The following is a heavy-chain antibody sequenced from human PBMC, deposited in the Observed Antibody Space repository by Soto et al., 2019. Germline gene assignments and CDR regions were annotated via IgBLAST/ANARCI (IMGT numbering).Heavy chain of an antibody. V-gene: IGHV4-34*01. CDR2: IHHSGST. Sequence: QVQLQQWGAGLLKPSETLSLTCAVYGGSFSGYYWSWIRQPPGKGLEWIGEIHHSGSTNYNPSLKSRVTISVDTSKNQFSLKLSSVTAADTAVYYCARGGGTYSSSWYDYWGQGTLVTVSS. J-gene: IGHJ4*02. CDR1: GGSFSGYY. D-gene: IGHD6-13*01. CDR3: ARGGGTYSSSWYDY.